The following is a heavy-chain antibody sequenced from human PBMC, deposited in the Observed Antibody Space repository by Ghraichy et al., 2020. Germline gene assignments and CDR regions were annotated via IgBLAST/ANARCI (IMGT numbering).Heavy chain of an antibody. CDR1: GCSFSGYY. CDR2: INHSGSN. V-gene: IGHV4-34*01. CDR3: ARGPRSAESSSWYRFYYYYGMDV. Sequence: SETLSLTCAAYGCSFSGYYWSWLRHPPVKGLEWIGEINHSGSNNYNPSLKSRVTISVDTSKNQFSLKLSSVTAADTAVYYCARGPRSAESSSWYRFYYYYGMDVCGKGTTVTVSS. D-gene: IGHD6-13*01. J-gene: IGHJ6*04.